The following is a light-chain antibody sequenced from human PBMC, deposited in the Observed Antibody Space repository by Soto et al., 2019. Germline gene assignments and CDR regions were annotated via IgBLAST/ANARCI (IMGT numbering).Light chain of an antibody. CDR2: GAS. CDR1: QTVGAY. J-gene: IGKJ4*01. CDR3: QQYNQWPPFT. Sequence: EVVMTQSPATLSVSPGERASLSCRASQTVGAYLAWYQQKPGQAPRLLIYGASTRATGIPARFSGSGSGTEFTLTISSLQSEDFAVYYCQQYNQWPPFTFGGGTKVEIK. V-gene: IGKV3-15*01.